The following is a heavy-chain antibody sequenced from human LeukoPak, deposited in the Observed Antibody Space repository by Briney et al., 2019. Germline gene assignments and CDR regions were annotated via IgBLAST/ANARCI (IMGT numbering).Heavy chain of an antibody. Sequence: PSETLSLTCTVSGGSISSYYWSWIRQPPGKGLEWIGYIYYSGSTNYNPSLKSRVTISVDTSKNQFSLKLSSVTAADTAVYYCASIRQLAGSDWFDPWGQGTLVTVSS. CDR2: IYYSGST. CDR1: GGSISSYY. V-gene: IGHV4-59*01. CDR3: ASIRQLAGSDWFDP. J-gene: IGHJ5*02. D-gene: IGHD6-13*01.